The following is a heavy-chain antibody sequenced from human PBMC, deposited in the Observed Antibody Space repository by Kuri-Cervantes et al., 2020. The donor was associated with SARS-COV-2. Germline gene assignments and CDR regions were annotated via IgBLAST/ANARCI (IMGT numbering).Heavy chain of an antibody. CDR1: GYSFTSYW. D-gene: IGHD2-15*01. J-gene: IGHJ4*02. V-gene: IGHV5-10-1*01. Sequence: GGSLRLSCKGSGYSFTSYWISWVRQMPGKGLEWMGRIDPSDSYTNYSPSFQGHVTISADKSISTAYLQWSSLKASDTAMYYCARRGGYCSGGSCFPTDYFDYWGQGTLVTVSS. CDR2: IDPSDSYT. CDR3: ARRGGYCSGGSCFPTDYFDY.